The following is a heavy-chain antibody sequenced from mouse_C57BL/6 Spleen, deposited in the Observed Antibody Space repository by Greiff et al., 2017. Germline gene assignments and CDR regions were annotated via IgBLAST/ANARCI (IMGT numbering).Heavy chain of an antibody. CDR3: AVYYDYDEGFAY. J-gene: IGHJ3*01. V-gene: IGHV1-66*01. D-gene: IGHD2-4*01. CDR2: IYPGSGNT. Sequence: VQLQQSGPELVKPGASVKISCKASGYSFTSYYIHWVKQRPGQGLEWIGWIYPGSGNTKYNEKFKGKATLTADTSSSTAYMQLSSLTSEDSAVYYCAVYYDYDEGFAYWGQGTLVTVSA. CDR1: GYSFTSYY.